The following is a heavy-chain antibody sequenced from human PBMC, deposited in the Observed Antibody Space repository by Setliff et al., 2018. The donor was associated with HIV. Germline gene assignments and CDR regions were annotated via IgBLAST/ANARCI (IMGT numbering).Heavy chain of an antibody. V-gene: IGHV4-34*01. D-gene: IGHD4-17*01. J-gene: IGHJ5*02. CDR3: AITDQRLRGWFDP. CDR1: VGSFSGYY. Sequence: SETLSLTCAVYVGSFSGYYWTWIRQPPGKGLEWIGEINHSGSTNYNPSLKSRVTISVDTSKNQFSLKLSSVTAADTALYYCAITDQRLRGWFDPWGRGTLVTVSS. CDR2: INHSGST.